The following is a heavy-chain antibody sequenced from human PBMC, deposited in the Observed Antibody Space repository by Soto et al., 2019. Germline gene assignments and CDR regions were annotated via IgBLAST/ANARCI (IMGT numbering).Heavy chain of an antibody. V-gene: IGHV5-51*01. J-gene: IGHJ5*02. CDR2: IYPGDSDT. D-gene: IGHD6-19*01. CDR3: ARELLGSGWHGNWFDP. CDR1: GYSFRNYW. Sequence: PGESLKISCEGSGYSFRNYWIGWVRQVPGTGLEWVGIIYPGDSDTIYNPSFQGHVIISADKSINTAYLQWNSLKASDTAIYYCARELLGSGWHGNWFDPWGQGTLVTVSS.